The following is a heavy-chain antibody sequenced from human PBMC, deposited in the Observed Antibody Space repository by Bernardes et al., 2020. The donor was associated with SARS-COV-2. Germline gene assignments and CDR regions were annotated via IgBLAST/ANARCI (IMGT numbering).Heavy chain of an antibody. J-gene: IGHJ6*02. CDR3: AIPPTNYDRHGMDV. CDR2: INPNSGGT. Sequence: ASVKVSCKASGYTFTGYYMHWVRQAPGQGLEWMGWINPNSGGTNYAQKFQGRVTMTRDTSISTAYMELSRLRSDDTAVYYCAIPPTNYDRHGMDVWGQGTTVTVSS. CDR1: GYTFTGYY. D-gene: IGHD3-22*01. V-gene: IGHV1-2*02.